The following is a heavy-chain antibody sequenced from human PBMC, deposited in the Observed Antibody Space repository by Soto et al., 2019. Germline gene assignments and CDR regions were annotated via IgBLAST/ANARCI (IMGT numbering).Heavy chain of an antibody. Sequence: GSLRLSCAASGFTFSSYWMHWVRQAPGKGLVWVSRINSDGSSTSYADSVKGRFTISRDNAKNTLYLQMNSLRAEDTAVYYCARDSYHYDFWSGYYNWFDPWGQGTLVTVS. J-gene: IGHJ5*02. CDR2: INSDGSST. CDR3: ARDSYHYDFWSGYYNWFDP. D-gene: IGHD3-3*01. V-gene: IGHV3-74*01. CDR1: GFTFSSYW.